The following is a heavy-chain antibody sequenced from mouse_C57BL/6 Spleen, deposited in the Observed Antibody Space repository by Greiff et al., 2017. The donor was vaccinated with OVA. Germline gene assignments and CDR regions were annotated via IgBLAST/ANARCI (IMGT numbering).Heavy chain of an antibody. CDR2: IYPRSGNT. V-gene: IGHV1-81*01. CDR3: ARWEETGTGNY. CDR1: GYTFTSYG. J-gene: IGHJ2*01. D-gene: IGHD4-1*01. Sequence: VKLVESGAELARPGASVKLSCKASGYTFTSYGISWVKQRTGQGLEWIGEIYPRSGNTYYNEKFKGKATLTADKSSSTAYMELRSLTSEDSAVYFCARWEETGTGNYWGQGTTLTVAS.